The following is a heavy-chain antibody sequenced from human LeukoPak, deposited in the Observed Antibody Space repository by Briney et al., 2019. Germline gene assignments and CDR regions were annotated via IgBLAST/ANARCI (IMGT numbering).Heavy chain of an antibody. CDR2: ISSSGSTL. CDR1: GFTFSDYY. CDR3: ARAVGDSYSSGWVFDY. J-gene: IGHJ4*02. V-gene: IGHV3-11*01. Sequence: RAGGSLRLSCAASGFTFSDYYMSWIRQAPGKGLEWVSYISSSGSTLYYADSVKGRITISRDNAKNSLYLQMNSLRAEDTAVYYCARAVGDSYSSGWVFDYWGQGTLVTVSS. D-gene: IGHD6-19*01.